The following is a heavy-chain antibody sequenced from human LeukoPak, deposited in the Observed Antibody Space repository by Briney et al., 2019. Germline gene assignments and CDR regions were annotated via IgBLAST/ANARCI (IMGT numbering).Heavy chain of an antibody. J-gene: IGHJ5*02. Sequence: PSETLSLTCTVSAGSIYGGGYYWSWIRQPPGKGLEWIGYIYHSGTTYYNPSLKSRVTISIDRSKNQFSLKLSSVTAADTAVYYCARARDTTSGSNWFDPWGQGTLVTVSS. V-gene: IGHV4-30-2*01. CDR1: AGSIYGGGYY. CDR3: ARARDTTSGSNWFDP. CDR2: IYHSGTT. D-gene: IGHD1-26*01.